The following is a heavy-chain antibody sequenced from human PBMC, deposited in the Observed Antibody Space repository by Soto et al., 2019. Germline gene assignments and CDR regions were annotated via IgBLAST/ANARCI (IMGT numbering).Heavy chain of an antibody. Sequence: EVQLLESGGGLVQPGGSLRLSCAASGFTFSSYAMSWVRQAPGKGLEWVSAISGSGGSTYYADSVKGRFTISRDNSKNTLYLHMNSLGAEDTAVDYCAKGFVRFGSGNLALLWGQGTLVTVSS. V-gene: IGHV3-23*01. D-gene: IGHD3-10*01. CDR3: AKGFVRFGSGNLALL. CDR2: ISGSGGST. CDR1: GFTFSSYA. J-gene: IGHJ4*02.